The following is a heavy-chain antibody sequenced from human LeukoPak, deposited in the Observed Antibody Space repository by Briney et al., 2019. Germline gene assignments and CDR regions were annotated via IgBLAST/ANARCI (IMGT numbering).Heavy chain of an antibody. CDR1: GFTFSSYW. CDR3: ARGQQLVD. J-gene: IGHJ4*02. Sequence: GGSLRLSCAASGFTFSSYWMHWVRQAPGKGLVWVSRTDGSSTSYADSVKGRFTISRDNAENTLYLQMNSLRAEDTAVYYCARGQQLVDWGQGTLVTVSS. D-gene: IGHD6-13*01. V-gene: IGHV3-74*01. CDR2: TDGSST.